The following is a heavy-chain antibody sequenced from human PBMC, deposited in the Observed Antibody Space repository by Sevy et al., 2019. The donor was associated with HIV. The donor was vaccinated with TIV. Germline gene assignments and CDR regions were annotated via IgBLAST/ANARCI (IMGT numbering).Heavy chain of an antibody. J-gene: IGHJ6*02. CDR1: GFTFDEFA. CDR3: AKDIRYSYGRGMDV. Sequence: GGSLRLSCAASGFTFDEFAMHWVRQVPGKGLEWVSGINWDCGAIGYADSVKGRFTTSRDNAKKSLYLQMNRLRGEDTALYYCAKDIRYSYGRGMDVWGQGTTVTVSS. CDR2: INWDCGAI. V-gene: IGHV3-9*01. D-gene: IGHD3-10*01.